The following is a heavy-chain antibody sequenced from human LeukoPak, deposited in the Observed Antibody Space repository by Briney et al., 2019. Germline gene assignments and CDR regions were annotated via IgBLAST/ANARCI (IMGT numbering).Heavy chain of an antibody. J-gene: IGHJ5*01. D-gene: IGHD2-15*01. Sequence: GGSLRLSCAVSGFTFSDYYMSWIRQAPGKGLEWVSYISSGSSTISHADSVKGRFTISRDNSRNALFLQMNSLRAEDTAVYYCAKGGSPSHNWFNSWGQGTLVTVSS. CDR1: GFTFSDYY. V-gene: IGHV3-11*04. CDR3: AKGGSPSHNWFNS. CDR2: ISSGSSTI.